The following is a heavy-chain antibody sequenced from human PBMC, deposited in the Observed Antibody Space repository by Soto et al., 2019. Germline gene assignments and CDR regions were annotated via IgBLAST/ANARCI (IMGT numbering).Heavy chain of an antibody. CDR3: ANILVGQWLVPGGY. D-gene: IGHD6-19*01. Sequence: EVQILESGGALIQPGGSLRLSCAASGFTSSMTWVRQAPGKGLEWVSASDFSGRLTYYADSVKGRFTIFRDTSVNTMFLQMNSLRTEDTAVYYWANILVGQWLVPGGYWGPGTLVNVSS. CDR2: SDFSGRLT. CDR1: GFTSS. V-gene: IGHV3-23*01. J-gene: IGHJ4*02.